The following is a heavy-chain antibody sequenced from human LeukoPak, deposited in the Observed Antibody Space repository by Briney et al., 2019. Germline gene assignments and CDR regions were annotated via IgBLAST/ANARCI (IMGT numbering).Heavy chain of an antibody. V-gene: IGHV1-18*01. J-gene: IGHJ4*02. CDR2: ISAYNGNT. CDR1: RYIFTNYG. CDR3: ARAGYSRFVDDLDY. D-gene: IGHD1-26*01. Sequence: ASVKVSCKASRYIFTNYGINWVRQAPGQGLEWMGWISAYNGNTKYTQKLQDRVTMTTDSSTSTAYMELKTLRSDDTAVYFCARAGYSRFVDDLDYWGQGTLVIVSS.